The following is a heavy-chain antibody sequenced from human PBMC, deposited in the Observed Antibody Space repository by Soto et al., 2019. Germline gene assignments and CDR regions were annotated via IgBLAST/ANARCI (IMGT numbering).Heavy chain of an antibody. V-gene: IGHV6-1*01. Sequence: SQTLSLTCAISGDSVSTKRASWNWIRQSPSRGLEWLGRTYHRSQWYNDYPISVKSRITINPDTSKNQFSLHLNSVTPEDTAVYYCARGGRSFFYGMDVWGQGTTVTVSS. CDR1: GDSVSTKRAS. D-gene: IGHD2-15*01. CDR2: TYHRSQWYN. J-gene: IGHJ6*02. CDR3: ARGGRSFFYGMDV.